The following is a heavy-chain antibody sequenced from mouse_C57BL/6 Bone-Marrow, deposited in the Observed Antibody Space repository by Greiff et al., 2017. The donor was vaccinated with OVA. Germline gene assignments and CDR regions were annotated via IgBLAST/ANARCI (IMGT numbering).Heavy chain of an antibody. D-gene: IGHD2-3*01. Sequence: QVQLKESGPGLVQPSQSLSITCTVSGFSLTSYGVHWVRQSPGKGLEWLGVIWSGGSTDYNAAFISRLSISKDNSKSQVFFKMNSLQADDTAIYYCARNDGYHPFYAMDYWGQGTSVTVSS. CDR2: IWSGGST. CDR1: GFSLTSYG. CDR3: ARNDGYHPFYAMDY. V-gene: IGHV2-2*01. J-gene: IGHJ4*01.